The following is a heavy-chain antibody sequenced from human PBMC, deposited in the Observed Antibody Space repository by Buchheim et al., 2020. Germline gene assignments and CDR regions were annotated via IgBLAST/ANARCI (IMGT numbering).Heavy chain of an antibody. V-gene: IGHV1-46*01. Sequence: QVQLVQSGAEVKKPGASVKVSCKASGYTFTSYYMHWVRQAPGQGLEWMGIINRSGGSTSYAQKFQGRVTMTRDTSTSTVYMELSSLRSEDTAVYYCARDMLEYYYDSSGRDAFDIWGQGT. D-gene: IGHD3-22*01. J-gene: IGHJ3*02. CDR1: GYTFTSYY. CDR2: INRSGGST. CDR3: ARDMLEYYYDSSGRDAFDI.